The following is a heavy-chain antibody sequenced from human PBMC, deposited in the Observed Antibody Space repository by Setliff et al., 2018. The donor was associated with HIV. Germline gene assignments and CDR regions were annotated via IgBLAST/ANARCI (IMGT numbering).Heavy chain of an antibody. CDR3: ARVIDYGVLYWSYYMDV. Sequence: ASVKVSCKASGYTFSAYYMHWVRQAPGQGLEWMGWINPNSGGTNYAQKFQGRVTMTRDTSISTAYMELSRLRSDDTAVYYCARVIDYGVLYWSYYMDVWGKGTKVTVSS. V-gene: IGHV1-2*02. CDR1: GYTFSAYY. CDR2: INPNSGGT. J-gene: IGHJ6*03. D-gene: IGHD4-17*01.